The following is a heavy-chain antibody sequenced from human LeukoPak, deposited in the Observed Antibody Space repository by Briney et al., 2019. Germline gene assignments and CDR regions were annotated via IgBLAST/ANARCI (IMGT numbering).Heavy chain of an antibody. CDR2: ITGSGGST. V-gene: IGHV3-23*01. D-gene: IGHD1-26*01. J-gene: IGHJ5*02. CDR1: GFTFISYT. Sequence: GGSLRLSCAASGFTFISYTMGWVRQAPGKGLEWVSTITGSGGSTSYADAVKGRFTISRDNTRSTLFLQMNSLRAEDTAVYYCAKKLVMGPTGGFDPWGQGSLVTVSS. CDR3: AKKLVMGPTGGFDP.